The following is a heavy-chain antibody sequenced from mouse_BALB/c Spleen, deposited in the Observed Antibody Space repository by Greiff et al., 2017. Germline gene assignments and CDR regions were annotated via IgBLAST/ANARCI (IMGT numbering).Heavy chain of an antibody. V-gene: IGHV5-12-1*01. CDR3: ARQGGPSFDY. Sequence: DVKLVESGGGLVKPGGSLKLSCAASGFAFSSYDMSWVRQTPEKRLEWVAYISSGGGSTYYPDTVQGRCTISRDNAKNTLYLQMSSLKSEDTAMYYCARQGGPSFDYWGQGTTLTVSS. CDR1: GFAFSSYD. CDR2: ISSGGGST. J-gene: IGHJ2*01.